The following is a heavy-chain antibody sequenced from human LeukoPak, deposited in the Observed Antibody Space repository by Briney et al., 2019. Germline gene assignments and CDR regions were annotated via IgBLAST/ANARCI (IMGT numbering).Heavy chain of an antibody. V-gene: IGHV4-34*01. J-gene: IGHJ4*02. Sequence: SETLSLTCAVSGGSFSGYYWSWIRQPPGKGLEWIGEINHSGSTNYNPSLKSRATISVDTSKNPFSLKLSSVTAADTAVYYCARGGGGGYCSSTSCQYYFDYWGQGTLVTVSS. CDR2: INHSGST. CDR3: ARGGGGGYCSSTSCQYYFDY. D-gene: IGHD2-2*01. CDR1: GGSFSGYY.